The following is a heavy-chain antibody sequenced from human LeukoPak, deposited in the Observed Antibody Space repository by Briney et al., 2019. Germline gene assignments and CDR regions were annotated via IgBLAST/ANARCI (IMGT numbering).Heavy chain of an antibody. J-gene: IGHJ4*02. D-gene: IGHD4-17*01. Sequence: SETLSLTCTVSGGYISSSNYYWVWIRQPPGKGLEWVASIFYSGSTYFNPSLKGRVTILVDTSKNQFSLKLSSVTAADTAMYYCARDSDYGDYDYFDYWGQGTLVTVSS. CDR2: IFYSGST. CDR1: GGYISSSNYY. V-gene: IGHV4-39*07. CDR3: ARDSDYGDYDYFDY.